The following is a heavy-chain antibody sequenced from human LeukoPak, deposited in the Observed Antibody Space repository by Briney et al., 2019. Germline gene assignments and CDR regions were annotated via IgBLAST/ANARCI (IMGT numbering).Heavy chain of an antibody. J-gene: IGHJ4*02. CDR2: IIPIFGTA. V-gene: IGHV1-69*06. Sequence: SVKVSCKASGGTFSSYAISWVRQAPAQGLEWMGGIIPIFGTANYAQKFQGRVTITADKSTSTAYMELSSLRSEDTAVYYCVRDRGEDILTGYYDYWGQGTLVTVSS. CDR3: VRDRGEDILTGYYDY. CDR1: GGTFSSYA. D-gene: IGHD3-9*01.